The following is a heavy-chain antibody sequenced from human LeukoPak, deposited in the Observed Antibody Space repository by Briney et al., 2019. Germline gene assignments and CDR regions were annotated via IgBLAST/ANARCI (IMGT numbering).Heavy chain of an antibody. Sequence: GAAVKVSCKASGGTFSSYAISWVRQAHGQGLEWMGRIIPILGIANYAQKFQGRVTITADKSTSTAYMELSSLRSEDTAVYYCARDRDLEAFDYWGQGTLVTVSS. CDR2: IIPILGIA. CDR1: GGTFSSYA. D-gene: IGHD1-1*01. CDR3: ARDRDLEAFDY. V-gene: IGHV1-69*04. J-gene: IGHJ4*02.